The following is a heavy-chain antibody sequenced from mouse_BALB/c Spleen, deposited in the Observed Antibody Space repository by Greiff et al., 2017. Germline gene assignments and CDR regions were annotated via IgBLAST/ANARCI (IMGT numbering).Heavy chain of an antibody. Sequence: VQGVESGPGLVAPSPCLSISCTASGFSLTSYGVHWVRQPPGKGLEWLGVIWAGGSTNYNSAILTRQSISKDNSKSQVFLKISRLQTDDTAMYYCAGQDMPSMAAYAMDYWGQGTSVTVSS. CDR1: GFSLTSYG. CDR2: IWAGGST. CDR3: AGQDMPSMAAYAMDY. D-gene: IGHD2-10*02. V-gene: IGHV2-9*02. J-gene: IGHJ4*01.